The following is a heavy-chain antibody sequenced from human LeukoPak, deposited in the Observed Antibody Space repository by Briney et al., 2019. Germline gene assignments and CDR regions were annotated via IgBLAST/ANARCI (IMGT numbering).Heavy chain of an antibody. CDR3: ARGGSSTVTFRAADAFDI. CDR1: GFTFSSYW. V-gene: IGHV3-7*01. J-gene: IGHJ3*02. CDR2: IKQDGSEK. Sequence: PGGSLRLSCAASGFTFSSYWMSWVRQAPGKGLEWVANIKQDGSEKKYVDSVKGRFTISRDNAKNSLYLQMNSLRAEDTAVYYCARGGSSTVTFRAADAFDIWGQGTMVTVSS. D-gene: IGHD4-17*01.